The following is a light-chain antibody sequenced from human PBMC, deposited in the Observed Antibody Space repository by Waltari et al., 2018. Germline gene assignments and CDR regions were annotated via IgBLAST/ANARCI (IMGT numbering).Light chain of an antibody. Sequence: EIVLTQSPATLSLSTGERATLSCRASESVSRYLAWYQQKPGQAPRLLISDASNRATGIPARFSGSGSVTDFTLTISSLEPEDFAVYYCQQRSDWPSITFGQGTRLEIK. CDR3: QQRSDWPSIT. CDR2: DAS. V-gene: IGKV3-11*01. CDR1: ESVSRY. J-gene: IGKJ5*01.